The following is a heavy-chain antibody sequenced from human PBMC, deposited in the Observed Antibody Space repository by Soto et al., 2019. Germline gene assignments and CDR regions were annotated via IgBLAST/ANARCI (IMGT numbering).Heavy chain of an antibody. CDR3: AKVSGSWYSGFFDL. Sequence: EVPLLESGGGLVQPGGSLRLSCTASGFTFSSHAMTWVRQAPGKGLEWVSGLSDSGGSTYYADSVKGRFTISRDNSMNTLYLQMNTLRAEDTAVYYCAKVSGSWYSGFFDLWGQGTLVTVSS. CDR2: LSDSGGST. J-gene: IGHJ4*02. V-gene: IGHV3-23*01. CDR1: GFTFSSHA. D-gene: IGHD6-13*01.